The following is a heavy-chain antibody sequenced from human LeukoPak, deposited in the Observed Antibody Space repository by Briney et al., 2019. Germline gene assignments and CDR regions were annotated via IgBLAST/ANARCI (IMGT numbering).Heavy chain of an antibody. CDR3: ATLMIVVVNFDY. V-gene: IGHV4-39*01. J-gene: IGHJ4*02. CDR1: GSISSRSYY. D-gene: IGHD3-22*01. CDR2: TYYSGSA. Sequence: SETLSLTCTVSGSISSRSYYWGWIRQPPGKGLEWIGGTYYSGSAYYNPSLKSRVTISVDTSKNQFSLKLSSVTAADTAVYYCATLMIVVVNFDYWGQGTLVTVSS.